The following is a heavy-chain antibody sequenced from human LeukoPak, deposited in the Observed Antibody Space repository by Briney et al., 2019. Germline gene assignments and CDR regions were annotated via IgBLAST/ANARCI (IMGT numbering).Heavy chain of an antibody. Sequence: SETLSLTCTVSGGSISSSSYYWGWIRQPPGKGLEWIGSIYYSGSTYYNPSLKSRVTISVDTSKNQFSLKLSSVTAADTAVYYCARDRPLTVYYDFWSGYAGYFQHWGQGTLVTVSS. V-gene: IGHV4-39*07. D-gene: IGHD3-3*01. CDR1: GGSISSSSYY. CDR2: IYYSGST. CDR3: ARDRPLTVYYDFWSGYAGYFQH. J-gene: IGHJ1*01.